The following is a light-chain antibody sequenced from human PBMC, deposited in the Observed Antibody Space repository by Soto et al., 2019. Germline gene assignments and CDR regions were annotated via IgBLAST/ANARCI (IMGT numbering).Light chain of an antibody. CDR1: QSVSSY. Sequence: EIVLTQSPATLSLSPGERATLSCRASQSVSSYLAWYQQKPGQAPRLLIYDASNRATGIPARFSGSGSGTDFTLTISSLEPEDFAVYYCQQYGTSPQTFGHGTKVEIK. CDR3: QQYGTSPQT. J-gene: IGKJ1*01. V-gene: IGKV3-11*01. CDR2: DAS.